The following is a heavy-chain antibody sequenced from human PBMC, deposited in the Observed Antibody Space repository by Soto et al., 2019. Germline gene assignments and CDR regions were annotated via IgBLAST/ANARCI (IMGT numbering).Heavy chain of an antibody. Sequence: GASVKVSCKASGYTFTSYYMHWVRQAPGQGLEWMGIINPSGGSTSYAQKFQGRVTMTRDTSTSTVYMELSSLRSEDTAVYYCARAPSDYYWAGAFDIWGQGTMVTVSS. V-gene: IGHV1-46*01. CDR1: GYTFTSYY. D-gene: IGHD4-17*01. CDR2: INPSGGST. J-gene: IGHJ3*02. CDR3: ARAPSDYYWAGAFDI.